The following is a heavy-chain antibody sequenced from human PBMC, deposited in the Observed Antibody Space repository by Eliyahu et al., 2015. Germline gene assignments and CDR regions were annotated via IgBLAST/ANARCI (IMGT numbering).Heavy chain of an antibody. CDR3: ARDLGAYKRAFDY. Sequence: EVQLVESGGGLIQPGGSXRLSCAASGFPVSSNYMSWGRQAPGKGLEWLSVMYNGGATYYADSVKGRFTISRDNSKNTLYLQMNSLRADDTAVYYCARDLGAYKRAFDYWGQGTLVTVSS. D-gene: IGHD3-16*01. J-gene: IGHJ4*02. CDR1: GFPVSSNY. V-gene: IGHV3-53*01. CDR2: MYNGGAT.